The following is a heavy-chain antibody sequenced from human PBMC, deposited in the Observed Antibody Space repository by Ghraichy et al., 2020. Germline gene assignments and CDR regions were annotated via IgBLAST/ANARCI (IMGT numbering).Heavy chain of an antibody. Sequence: LSLTCAASGFTFSDYYMSWIRQAPGKGLEWVSYISSSSSYTNYADSVKGRFTIYRDNAKNSLYLQMNSLRAEDTAVYYCARMDSSGYSDYWGQGTLVTVSS. CDR2: ISSSSSYT. J-gene: IGHJ4*02. CDR3: ARMDSSGYSDY. V-gene: IGHV3-11*06. D-gene: IGHD3-22*01. CDR1: GFTFSDYY.